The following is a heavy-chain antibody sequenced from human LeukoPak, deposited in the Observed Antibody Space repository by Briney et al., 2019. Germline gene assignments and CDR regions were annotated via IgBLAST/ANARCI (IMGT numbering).Heavy chain of an antibody. CDR1: GFTFSSYA. CDR3: ARDRYYGSAPSHYYYYGMDV. D-gene: IGHD3-10*01. V-gene: IGHV3-30-3*01. CDR2: ISYDGSNK. Sequence: GGSLRLSCAASGFTFSSYAMHWVRQAPGKGLEWVAVISYDGSNKCYADSVKGRFTISRDNSKNTLYLQMNSLRAEDTAVYYCARDRYYGSAPSHYYYYGMDVWGQGTTVTVSS. J-gene: IGHJ6*02.